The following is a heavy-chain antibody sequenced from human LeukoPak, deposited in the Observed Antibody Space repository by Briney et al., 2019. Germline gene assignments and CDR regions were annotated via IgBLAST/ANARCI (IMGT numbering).Heavy chain of an antibody. V-gene: IGHV1-2*02. Sequence: ASVKVSCKASGYTFTGYYMHWVRHAPGQGLEWMGWINPNSGGTNYAQKFQGRVTMTRDTSISTAYMELSRLRSDDTAVYYCARVKSRGYSGYDLDFDYWGQGTLVTVSS. J-gene: IGHJ4*02. CDR3: ARVKSRGYSGYDLDFDY. D-gene: IGHD5-12*01. CDR2: INPNSGGT. CDR1: GYTFTGYY.